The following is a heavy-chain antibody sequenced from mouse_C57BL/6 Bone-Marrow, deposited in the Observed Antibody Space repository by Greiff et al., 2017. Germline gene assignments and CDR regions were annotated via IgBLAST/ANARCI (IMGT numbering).Heavy chain of an antibody. D-gene: IGHD2-5*01. J-gene: IGHJ4*01. V-gene: IGHV1-64*01. CDR2: IHPNSGST. CDR3: ARERDYSTLYAMDY. Sequence: QVQLQQPGAELVKPGASVKLSCKASGYTFTSYWMHWVKPRPGQGLEWIGMIHPNSGSTNYNEKFKSKATLTVDKSSSTAYMQLSSLTSEDSAVYYCARERDYSTLYAMDYWGQGTSVTVSS. CDR1: GYTFTSYW.